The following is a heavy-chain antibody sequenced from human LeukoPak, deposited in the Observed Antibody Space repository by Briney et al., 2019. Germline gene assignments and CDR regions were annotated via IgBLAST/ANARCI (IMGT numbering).Heavy chain of an antibody. J-gene: IGHJ4*02. CDR1: GGSISSYY. Sequence: PSETLSLTCTVSGGSISSYYWSWIRQPPGKGLEWIGYIYYSGSTNYNPSLKSRVTISVDTSKNQFSLKLSSVTAADTAVYYCASLKTYSSSWYGFDYWGQGTLVTVSS. D-gene: IGHD6-13*01. V-gene: IGHV4-59*01. CDR2: IYYSGST. CDR3: ASLKTYSSSWYGFDY.